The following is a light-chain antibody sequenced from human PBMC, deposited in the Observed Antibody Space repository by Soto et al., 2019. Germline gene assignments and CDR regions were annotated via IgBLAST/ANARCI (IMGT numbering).Light chain of an antibody. J-gene: IGKJ1*01. CDR2: GAS. V-gene: IGKV3-15*01. CDR1: QSISDT. Sequence: EIVMTQSPATLSVSPGGRATLSCRASQSISDTLAWYQQKPGQAPRLLIHGASTRAPGFPSRFSGSGYGTEFTLTISSLQPDDFATYYCQQYNSYRAFGQGTKVDIK. CDR3: QQYNSYRA.